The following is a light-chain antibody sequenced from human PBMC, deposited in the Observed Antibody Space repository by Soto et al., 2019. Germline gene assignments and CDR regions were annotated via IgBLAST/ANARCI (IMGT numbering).Light chain of an antibody. CDR2: EAS. J-gene: IGKJ3*01. CDR1: LSISNS. V-gene: IGKV3-11*01. CDR3: QQRRNWVS. Sequence: EIVLTQSPATLSLSPGERATLSCRASLSISNSLAWYQQKPGQAPRLLIYEASNRATGIPARFSGSGSGTDFTLTISSLEPEDFAVYFCQQRRNWVSFGPGTRV.